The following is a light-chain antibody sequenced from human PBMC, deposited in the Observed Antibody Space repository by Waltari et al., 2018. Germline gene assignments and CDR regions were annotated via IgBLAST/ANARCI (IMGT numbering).Light chain of an antibody. V-gene: IGKV3-20*01. CDR2: GAS. J-gene: IGKJ3*01. CDR3: QQYVNTRLT. Sequence: ETVLTQSPGTLSLSPGERATLSCRASQSVRSSYLAWYQQKPGQAPRPLIYGASSRATGIPDRFSGSRSGTDFTLTISRLEPEDFAVYYCQQYVNTRLTFGPGTKVDIK. CDR1: QSVRSSY.